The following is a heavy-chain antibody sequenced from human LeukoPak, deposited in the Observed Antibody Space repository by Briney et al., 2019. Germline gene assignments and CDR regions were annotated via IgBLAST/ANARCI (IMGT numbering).Heavy chain of an antibody. CDR3: ARWDSPSSNDY. CDR1: GGSFSGYY. D-gene: IGHD6-13*01. Sequence: PSETLSLTCAVYGGSFSGYYWSWIRQPPGKGLEWIGEINHSGSTNYNPSLKSRVTISVATSKNQFSLKLSSVTAADTAVYYCARWDSPSSNDYWGQGTLVTVSS. V-gene: IGHV4-34*01. J-gene: IGHJ4*02. CDR2: INHSGST.